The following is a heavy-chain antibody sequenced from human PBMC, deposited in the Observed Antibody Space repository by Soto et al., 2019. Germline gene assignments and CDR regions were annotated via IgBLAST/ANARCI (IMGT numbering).Heavy chain of an antibody. D-gene: IGHD3-22*01. CDR2: IYYSGNT. Sequence: KTSETLSLTCTVSGGSISSSSYYWGWIRQPPGKGLEWIGSIYYSGNTYYNPSLKSRVTISVDTAKNQFSLKLSSVTAADTAVYYCARGSALDGYYYGWFDPWGQGTLVTVSS. CDR1: GGSISSSSYY. J-gene: IGHJ5*02. V-gene: IGHV4-39*01. CDR3: ARGSALDGYYYGWFDP.